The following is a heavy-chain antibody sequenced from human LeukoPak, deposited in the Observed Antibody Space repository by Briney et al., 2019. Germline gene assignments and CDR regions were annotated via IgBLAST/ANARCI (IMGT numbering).Heavy chain of an antibody. D-gene: IGHD3-22*01. CDR3: VRSAFHAGSGNYYDY. V-gene: IGHV3-74*03. J-gene: IGHJ4*02. CDR2: IDNAGSIT. CDR1: RFTFSNYW. Sequence: GGSLRLSCAASRFTFSNYWIHWVRQAPGKGLVWVSRIDNAGSITTYADPVKGRFTISRDNAENTLYLQMNSLRVEDTAVYYRVRSAFHAGSGNYYDYWGQGTLVTVSS.